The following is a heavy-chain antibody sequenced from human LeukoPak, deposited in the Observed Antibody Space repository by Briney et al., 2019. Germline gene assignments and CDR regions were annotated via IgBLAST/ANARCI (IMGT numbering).Heavy chain of an antibody. Sequence: SETLSLTCTVSGGSISSYYWSWIRQPPGKGLEWIGYIYYSGSTYYNPSLKSRVTISLDTSKNQFSLKLSSVTAADTAVYYCASPGGSLNWFDPWGQGTLVTVSS. CDR2: IYYSGST. CDR1: GGSISSYY. V-gene: IGHV4-59*12. CDR3: ASPGGSLNWFDP. J-gene: IGHJ5*02. D-gene: IGHD2-15*01.